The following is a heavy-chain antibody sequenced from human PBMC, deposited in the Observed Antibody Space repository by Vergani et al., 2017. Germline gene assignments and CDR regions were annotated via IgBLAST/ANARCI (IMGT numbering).Heavy chain of an antibody. CDR2: ISGQNFRT. J-gene: IGHJ6*03. V-gene: IGHV3-23*01. CDR1: GFTFTAHG. CDR3: ARDKSKRAPAVMGTYYYYMDV. D-gene: IGHD3-16*01. Sequence: EVQLLESGGALVQPGKSLRLSCAASGFTFTAHGLNWVRQAPGKGLEWVSGISGQNFRTHYADSVKGRFTISRDNSKNTLYLEMESLRVEDTAVYFCARDKSKRAPAVMGTYYYYMDVWGKGTKVTVSS.